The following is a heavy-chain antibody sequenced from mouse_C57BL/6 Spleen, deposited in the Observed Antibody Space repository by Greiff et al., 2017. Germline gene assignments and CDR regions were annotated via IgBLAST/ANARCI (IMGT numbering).Heavy chain of an antibody. J-gene: IGHJ1*03. V-gene: IGHV5-16*01. CDR2: INYDGSST. Sequence: EVKLMESEGGLVQPGSSMKLSCTASGFTFSDYYMAWVRKVPEKGLEWVANINYDGSSTYYLDSLKSRFIISRDNAKNILYLQMSSLKSEDTATYYCARVYYDYPYWYFDVWGTGTTVTVSS. CDR1: GFTFSDYY. D-gene: IGHD2-4*01. CDR3: ARVYYDYPYWYFDV.